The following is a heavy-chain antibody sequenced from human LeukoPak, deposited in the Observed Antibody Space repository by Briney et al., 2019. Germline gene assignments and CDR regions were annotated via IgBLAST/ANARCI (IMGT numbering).Heavy chain of an antibody. Sequence: GGSLRLSCEASGFTFSSYWMHWVRQAPGKGLVWVSRINSDGSSTSYADSVKGRFTISRDNAKKTLYLQMNSLRGEDTAVYYCAGGEFDYYDSIIFGGQGTLVTVSS. V-gene: IGHV3-74*01. CDR1: GFTFSSYW. D-gene: IGHD3-22*01. CDR2: INSDGSST. J-gene: IGHJ4*02. CDR3: AGGEFDYYDSIIF.